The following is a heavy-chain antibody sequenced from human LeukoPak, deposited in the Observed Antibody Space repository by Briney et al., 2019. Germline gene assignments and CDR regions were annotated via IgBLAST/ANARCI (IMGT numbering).Heavy chain of an antibody. CDR2: IYYSGST. V-gene: IGHV4-59*01. CDR1: GGSISSYY. CDR3: ARVGSGLAYNRFDP. D-gene: IGHD6-19*01. Sequence: MPSETLSLTCTVSGGSISSYYWSWIRQPPGKGLEWIGYIYYSGSTNYNPSLKSRVTISVDTSKNQFSLKLSSVTAADTAVYYCARVGSGLAYNRFDPWGQGTLVTVSS. J-gene: IGHJ5*02.